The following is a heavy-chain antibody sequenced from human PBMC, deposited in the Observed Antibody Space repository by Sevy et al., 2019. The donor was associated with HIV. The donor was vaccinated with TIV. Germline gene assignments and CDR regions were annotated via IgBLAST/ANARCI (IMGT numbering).Heavy chain of an antibody. J-gene: IGHJ4*02. CDR2: ISSGGAYI. V-gene: IGHV3-21*01. D-gene: IGHD2-21*02. CDR3: ARGHSDSLSNFDH. Sequence: GGSLRLSCAGSGFSFSSYTINWVRQAPGKGLEWVASISSGGAYIHYGDSVKGRFTISRDNAKKSLFLQMNSLRAEDTAVYFCARGHSDSLSNFDHWGQGTLVTVSS. CDR1: GFSFSSYT.